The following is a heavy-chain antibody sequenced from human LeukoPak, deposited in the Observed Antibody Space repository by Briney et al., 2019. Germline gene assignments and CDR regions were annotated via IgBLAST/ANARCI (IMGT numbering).Heavy chain of an antibody. Sequence: SETLSLTCVVYGGSFSGYYWSWIRQPPGKGLEWIGEINHSGSTNYNPSLKSRVTISVDTSKNQFSLKLSSVTAADTAVYYCARGSPYSGSYRLFDYWGQGTLVTVSS. J-gene: IGHJ4*02. CDR2: INHSGST. D-gene: IGHD1-26*01. CDR3: ARGSPYSGSYRLFDY. V-gene: IGHV4-34*01. CDR1: GGSFSGYY.